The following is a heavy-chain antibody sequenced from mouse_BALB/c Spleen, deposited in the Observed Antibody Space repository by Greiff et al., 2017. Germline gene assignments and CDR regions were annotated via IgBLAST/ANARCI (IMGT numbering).Heavy chain of an antibody. Sequence: VQGVESGPGLVAPSRSLSLTCTVSGFSLTGFGVNWVRQPPGKGLEWLGMIRGDGSTDYNSALKTGLSIIKDNTKSQVFLKMISRQTDDTARYYCARAGGLRRAMDYWGQGTSVTVSS. V-gene: IGHV2-6-7*01. D-gene: IGHD2-2*01. J-gene: IGHJ4*01. CDR1: GFSLTGFG. CDR3: ARAGGLRRAMDY. CDR2: IRGDGST.